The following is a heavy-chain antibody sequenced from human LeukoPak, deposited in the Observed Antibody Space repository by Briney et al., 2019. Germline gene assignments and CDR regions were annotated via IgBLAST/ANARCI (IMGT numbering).Heavy chain of an antibody. CDR3: ARMSGSRLPGY. J-gene: IGHJ4*02. Sequence: GGSLRLSCAASGFTLSSHSMNWVRQTPGKGREWVSYISSGSSARYCADSVKGRFTISREDARNSLYLQMNSLRAEDTAVYYCARMSGSRLPGYWGQGTLVTVSS. D-gene: IGHD3-3*01. CDR2: ISSGSSAR. V-gene: IGHV3-48*01. CDR1: GFTLSSHS.